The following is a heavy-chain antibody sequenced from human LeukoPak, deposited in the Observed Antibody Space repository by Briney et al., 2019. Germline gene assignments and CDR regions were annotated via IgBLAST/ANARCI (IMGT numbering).Heavy chain of an antibody. CDR1: GFTFSSYS. V-gene: IGHV3-48*01. Sequence: GGSLRLSCAASGFTFSSYSMNWVRQAPGKGLEWVSYISSSSSTIYYADSVKGRFTISRDNAKNSLYLQMNSLRAEDTAVYYCASEGYCSGGSCYYSTVDYWGQGTLVTVSS. CDR2: ISSSSSTI. CDR3: ASEGYCSGGSCYYSTVDY. J-gene: IGHJ4*02. D-gene: IGHD2-15*01.